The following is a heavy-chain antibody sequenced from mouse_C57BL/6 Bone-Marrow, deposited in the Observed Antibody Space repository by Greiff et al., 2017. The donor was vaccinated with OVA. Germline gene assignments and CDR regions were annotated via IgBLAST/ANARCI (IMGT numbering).Heavy chain of an antibody. Sequence: QVQLQQPGAELVKPGASVKMSCKASGYTFTSYWITWVKQRPGQGLEWIGDIYPGSGSTNYNEKFKSKATLTVDTSSSTAYMQLSSLTAEDYAVYYCARREDYYGREYFDVWGTGTTVTVSS. CDR2: IYPGSGST. D-gene: IGHD1-1*01. J-gene: IGHJ1*03. CDR1: GYTFTSYW. V-gene: IGHV1-55*01. CDR3: ARREDYYGREYFDV.